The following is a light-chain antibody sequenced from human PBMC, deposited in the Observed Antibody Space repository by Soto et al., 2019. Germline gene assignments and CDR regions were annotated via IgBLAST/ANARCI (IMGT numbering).Light chain of an antibody. CDR1: QSVSSSD. J-gene: IGKJ3*01. Sequence: EIVLTQSPGTLSLSPGERATLSCRASQSVSSSDLAWYQQKPGQAHRLLIYGASSRATGIPDRFSGGGSGTYITRTISRLAPEDFAVDYGQQYGSSRGAFGPGKKVDIK. CDR2: GAS. CDR3: QQYGSSRGA. V-gene: IGKV3-20*01.